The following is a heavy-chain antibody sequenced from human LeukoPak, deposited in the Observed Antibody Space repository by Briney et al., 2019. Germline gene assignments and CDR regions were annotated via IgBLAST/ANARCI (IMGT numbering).Heavy chain of an antibody. CDR1: GFTVSSNY. V-gene: IGHV3-66*01. D-gene: IGHD5-12*01. J-gene: IGHJ6*03. CDR3: ARYSGYDGGPYYYYYMDV. CDR2: IYSGGST. Sequence: GGSLRLSCAASGFTVSSNYMSWVRQAPGKGLEWVSVIYSGGSTYYADSVKGRFTISRDNSKNTLYLQMNSLRAEDTAVYYCARYSGYDGGPYYYYYMDVWGKGTTVTISS.